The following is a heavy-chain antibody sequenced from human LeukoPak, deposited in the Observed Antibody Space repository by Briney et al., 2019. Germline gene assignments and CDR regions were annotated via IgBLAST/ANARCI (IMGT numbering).Heavy chain of an antibody. Sequence: GASVKVSCKVSGYTLTELSMHWVRQAPGKGLEWMGGFDPGDGETIYAQKFQGRVTMTEDTSTDTAYMELSSLRSEDTAVYYCATEGRAAAGPYSAFDIWGQGTMVTVSS. J-gene: IGHJ3*02. V-gene: IGHV1-24*01. CDR2: FDPGDGET. CDR3: ATEGRAAAGPYSAFDI. D-gene: IGHD6-13*01. CDR1: GYTLTELS.